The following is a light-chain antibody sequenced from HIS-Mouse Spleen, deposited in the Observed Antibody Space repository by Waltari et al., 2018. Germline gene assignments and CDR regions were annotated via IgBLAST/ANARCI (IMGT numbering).Light chain of an antibody. V-gene: IGLV1-47*01. J-gene: IGLJ1*01. CDR3: AAWDDSLSGYV. Sequence: QSVLTQPPSASGTPGQRVTIPCSGSSSNIGSNYVYWYQPLPGTAPKLLIYRNNQRPSGVPDRFSGSKSGTSASLAISGLRSEDEADYYCAAWDDSLSGYVFGTGTKVTVL. CDR2: RNN. CDR1: SSNIGSNY.